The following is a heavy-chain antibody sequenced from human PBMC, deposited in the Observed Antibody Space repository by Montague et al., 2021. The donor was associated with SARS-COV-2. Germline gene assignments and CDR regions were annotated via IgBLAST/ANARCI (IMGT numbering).Heavy chain of an antibody. V-gene: IGHV4-34*01. CDR2: INYGGST. CDR3: ARGAPGY. D-gene: IGHD1-1*01. J-gene: IGHJ4*02. CDR1: GGSFSDYH. Sequence: SETLSLTCAVYGGSFSDYHWTWIRQSPGGGWGGMGKINYGGSTKYNPSLRSRVTISIDTSKNQFSLKLTSVTAADTAVYYCARGAPGYWGQGTLVTVSS.